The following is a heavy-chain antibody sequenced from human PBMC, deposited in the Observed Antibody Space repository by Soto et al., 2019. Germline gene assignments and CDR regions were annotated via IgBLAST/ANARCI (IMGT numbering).Heavy chain of an antibody. Sequence: PGGSVRLSYEACGFKVSSYAMSWVRQETGKGLEWVSAISGSGGSTYYAASVKGRFTISRDNSKNTLYLQMNSLRAEDTAVYYCAKGPTVTTGDAFDIWGQGTMVTVSS. V-gene: IGHV3-23*01. J-gene: IGHJ3*02. CDR3: AKGPTVTTGDAFDI. D-gene: IGHD4-17*01. CDR2: ISGSGGST. CDR1: GFKVSSYA.